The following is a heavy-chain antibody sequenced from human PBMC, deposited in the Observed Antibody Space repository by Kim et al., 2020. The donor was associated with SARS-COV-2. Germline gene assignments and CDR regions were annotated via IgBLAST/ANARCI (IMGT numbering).Heavy chain of an antibody. CDR2: I. D-gene: IGHD1-26*01. V-gene: IGHV3-48*02. Sequence: IYYADSVKGRFTSSRDKAKNSLYLQMNSLRDEDTSVYYCARDIPGGRAADYWGQGTLVTVSS. J-gene: IGHJ4*02. CDR3: ARDIPGGRAADY.